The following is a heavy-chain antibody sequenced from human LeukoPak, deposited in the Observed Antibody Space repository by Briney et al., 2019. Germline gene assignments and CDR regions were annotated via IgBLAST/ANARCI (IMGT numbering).Heavy chain of an antibody. V-gene: IGHV3-23*01. Sequence: GGSLRLSGAASGSTFSSYAMRWVRQAQGTGLEWVSGISGSVDSTYYADSVKGRFTISRDNSKNTLYLQMNSLRAEDTAVYYCARTRSCSSTSCYVDYWGQGTLVTVSS. CDR2: ISGSVDST. CDR3: ARTRSCSSTSCYVDY. J-gene: IGHJ4*02. D-gene: IGHD2-2*01. CDR1: GSTFSSYA.